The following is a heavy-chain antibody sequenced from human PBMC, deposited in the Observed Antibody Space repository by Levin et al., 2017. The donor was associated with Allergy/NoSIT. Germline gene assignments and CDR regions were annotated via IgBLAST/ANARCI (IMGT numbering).Heavy chain of an antibody. J-gene: IGHJ6*02. Sequence: ASVKVSCKASGYTFTSYYMHWVRQAPGQGLEWMGIINPSGGSTSYAQKFQGRVTMTRDTSTSTVYMELSSLRSEDTAVYYFAREMGGYYYYYGMDVWGQGTTVTVSS. CDR2: INPSGGST. V-gene: IGHV1-46*01. D-gene: IGHD3-16*01. CDR1: GYTFTSYY. CDR3: AREMGGYYYYYGMDV.